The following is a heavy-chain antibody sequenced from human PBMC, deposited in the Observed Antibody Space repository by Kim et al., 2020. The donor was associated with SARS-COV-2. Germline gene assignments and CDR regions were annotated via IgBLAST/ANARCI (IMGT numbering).Heavy chain of an antibody. V-gene: IGHV3-33*01. D-gene: IGHD6-6*01. CDR3: ARDWFQFSSSGY. J-gene: IGHJ4*02. Sequence: YYADSVKGRFTISRDNSKNTLYLQMNSLRAEDTAVYYCARDWFQFSSSGYWGQGTLVTVSS.